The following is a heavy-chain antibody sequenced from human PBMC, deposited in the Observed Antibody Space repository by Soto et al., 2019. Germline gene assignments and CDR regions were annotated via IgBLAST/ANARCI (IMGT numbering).Heavy chain of an antibody. CDR2: VIPIFDTV. Sequence: QVQLVQSGAEVKKPGSSVKVSCKASGGTFSTYAISWVRQAPGQGLEWMGGVIPIFDTVNYAQRFQGRVTITADESTTTAYMELSSRGSEDTAVYYCAADVGATARAFDYWGQGTLVTVSS. D-gene: IGHD1-26*01. CDR3: AADVGATARAFDY. V-gene: IGHV1-69*01. J-gene: IGHJ4*02. CDR1: GGTFSTYA.